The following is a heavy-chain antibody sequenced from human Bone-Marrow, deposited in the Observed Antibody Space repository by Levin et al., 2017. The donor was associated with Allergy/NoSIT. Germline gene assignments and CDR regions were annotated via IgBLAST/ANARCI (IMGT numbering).Heavy chain of an antibody. Sequence: LSLTCAASGFTFSSSWMSWVRQAPGKGLEWVANIKQDGSEKYYVDSVKGRFTISRDNAKNSLYLQMNSLRAEDTAVYYCARGFKRIVVVPAANTNDYWGQGTLVTVSS. D-gene: IGHD2-2*01. CDR3: ARGFKRIVVVPAANTNDY. CDR1: GFTFSSSW. V-gene: IGHV3-7*03. CDR2: IKQDGSEK. J-gene: IGHJ4*02.